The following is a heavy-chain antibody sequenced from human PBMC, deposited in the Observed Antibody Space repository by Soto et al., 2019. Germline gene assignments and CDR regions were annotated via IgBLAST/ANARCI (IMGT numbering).Heavy chain of an antibody. V-gene: IGHV3-30*18. CDR1: GFTFSSYG. CDR2: ISYDGSNK. CDR3: AKDRGVRGVILPYYYYYGMDV. D-gene: IGHD3-10*01. Sequence: QVQLVESGGGVVQPGRSLRLSCAASGFTFSSYGMHWVRQAPGKGLEWVAVISYDGSNKYYADSVKGRFTISRDNSKNTLYLQMNSLRAEDTAVYYCAKDRGVRGVILPYYYYYGMDVW. J-gene: IGHJ6*01.